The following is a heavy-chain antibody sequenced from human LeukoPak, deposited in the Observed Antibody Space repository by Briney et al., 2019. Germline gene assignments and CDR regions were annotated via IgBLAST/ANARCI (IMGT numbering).Heavy chain of an antibody. Sequence: GASVKVSCKASGYTFTSYAMHWVRQAPGQRLEWMGWINAGNGNTKYSQKFQGRVTITRDTSASTAYMELSSLRSEDTAVYYCAIERSYSSGWYGCLDYWGQGTLVTVSS. V-gene: IGHV1-3*01. CDR3: AIERSYSSGWYGCLDY. CDR1: GYTFTSYA. CDR2: INAGNGNT. D-gene: IGHD6-19*01. J-gene: IGHJ4*02.